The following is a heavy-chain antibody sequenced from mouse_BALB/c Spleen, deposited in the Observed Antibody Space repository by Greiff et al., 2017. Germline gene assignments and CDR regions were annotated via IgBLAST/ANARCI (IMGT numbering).Heavy chain of an antibody. CDR2: INPGSGGT. V-gene: IGHV1-54*01. CDR3: ARRRYAVRFDY. CDR1: GYAFTNYL. Sequence: QVQLQQSGAELVRPGTSVKVSCKASGYAFTNYLIEWVKQRPGQGLEWIGVINPGSGGTNYNEKFKGKATLTADKSSSTAYMQLSSLTSDDSAVYFCARRRYAVRFDYWGQGTTLTVSS. J-gene: IGHJ2*01. D-gene: IGHD2-14*01.